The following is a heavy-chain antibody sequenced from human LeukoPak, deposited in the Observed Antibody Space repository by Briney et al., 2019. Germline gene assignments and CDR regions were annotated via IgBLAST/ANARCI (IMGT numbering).Heavy chain of an antibody. D-gene: IGHD1-26*01. J-gene: IGHJ4*02. CDR3: ARGQTYSGRIFDY. CDR2: TYYRSKWYS. CDR1: GDSVSSSTAA. Sequence: SQTLSLTCAISGDSVSSSTAAWNWIRQSPSRGLEWLGRTYYRSKWYSDFAEYVKSRITIDPDTSKNQFSLQLNSVTPDDTAVYFSARGQTYSGRIFDYWGQGTLVTVSS. V-gene: IGHV6-1*01.